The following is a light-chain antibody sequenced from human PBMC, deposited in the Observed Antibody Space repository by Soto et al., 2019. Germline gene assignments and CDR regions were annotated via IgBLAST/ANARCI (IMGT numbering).Light chain of an antibody. CDR3: QKYNEWPWT. CDR2: ATS. J-gene: IGKJ1*01. V-gene: IGKV3-15*01. CDR1: QSLGSN. Sequence: EIVMTQSPATLSVSPGEIAALSCRASQSLGSNLAWYHQKPGQAPRLLLYATSSRATGVPDRFSGDGSGTEFTLTISSLQSEDFGVYYCQKYNEWPWTFDPGTKVEIK.